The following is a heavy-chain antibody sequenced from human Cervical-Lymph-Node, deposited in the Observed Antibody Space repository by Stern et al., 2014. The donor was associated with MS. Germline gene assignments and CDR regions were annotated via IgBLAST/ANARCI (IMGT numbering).Heavy chain of an antibody. D-gene: IGHD4-11*01. Sequence: VQLEESGGGVVQPGRSLRLSCVASEFSFSDYGMHWVRQSPGKGLEWVALREDTGSNQYYADSVKGRFTISRDNSKNTLYLEMNSLRAEDTAVYYCASSTLTDAFDIWGQGTAVTVSS. J-gene: IGHJ3*02. CDR1: EFSFSDYG. V-gene: IGHV3-30*03. CDR2: REDTGSNQ. CDR3: ASSTLTDAFDI.